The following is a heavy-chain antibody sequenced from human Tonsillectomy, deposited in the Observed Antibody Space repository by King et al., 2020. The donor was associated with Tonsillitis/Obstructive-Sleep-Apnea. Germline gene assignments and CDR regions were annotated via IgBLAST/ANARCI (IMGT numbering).Heavy chain of an antibody. D-gene: IGHD5-18*01. Sequence: VQLVESGGGVVQPGRSLRLSCAASAFTFSNYGKHWVRQAPGKGLEWVAGISYDWSNEYYAESVKGLFTISRDNSKNTLYLQMNSLRAEDTAVYYCAKDKASYGPHVFDYWGQGTLVTVSS. CDR1: AFTFSNYG. V-gene: IGHV3-30*18. J-gene: IGHJ4*02. CDR2: ISYDWSNE. CDR3: AKDKASYGPHVFDY.